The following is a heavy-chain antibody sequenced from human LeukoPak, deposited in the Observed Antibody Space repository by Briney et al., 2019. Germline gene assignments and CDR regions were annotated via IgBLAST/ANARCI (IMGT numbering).Heavy chain of an antibody. CDR3: ARHRIQGATNSHFDY. J-gene: IGHJ4*02. CDR1: GYSFSNYW. Sequence: GESLKISCKGSGYSFSNYWIVWVRQMPGKGLGRMGIIYPGDSDTRYSPSFQGQVTISADKSINTAYLQWSGLKASDTAMYYCARHRIQGATNSHFDYWGQGTLVTVSS. D-gene: IGHD1-26*01. V-gene: IGHV5-51*01. CDR2: IYPGDSDT.